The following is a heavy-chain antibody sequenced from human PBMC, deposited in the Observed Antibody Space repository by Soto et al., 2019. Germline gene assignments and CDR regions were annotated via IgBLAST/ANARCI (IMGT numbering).Heavy chain of an antibody. J-gene: IGHJ4*02. CDR3: ARGRNGAAAGTFDY. D-gene: IGHD6-13*01. Sequence: ASVKLSCKASGYTFTGYYMHLVRQAPRQGLEWMGWINPNSGGTNYAQKFQGWVTMTRDTSISTAYMELSRLRSDDTAVYYCARGRNGAAAGTFDYWGQGTLVTVSS. CDR1: GYTFTGYY. CDR2: INPNSGGT. V-gene: IGHV1-2*04.